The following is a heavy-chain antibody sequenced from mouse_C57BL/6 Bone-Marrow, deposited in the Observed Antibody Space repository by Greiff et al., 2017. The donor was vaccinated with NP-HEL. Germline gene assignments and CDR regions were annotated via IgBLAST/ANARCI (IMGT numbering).Heavy chain of an antibody. V-gene: IGHV2-4*01. D-gene: IGHD4-1*01. CDR2: IWSGGST. Sequence: VQLQESGPGLVQPSQSLSITCTVSGFSLTSYCVHWVRQPPGKGLEWLGVIWSGGSTDYNAAFISRLSISKDNSKSQVFFKMNSLQADDTAIYYCAKGNWVWYFDVWGTGTTVTVSS. CDR1: GFSLTSYC. CDR3: AKGNWVWYFDV. J-gene: IGHJ1*03.